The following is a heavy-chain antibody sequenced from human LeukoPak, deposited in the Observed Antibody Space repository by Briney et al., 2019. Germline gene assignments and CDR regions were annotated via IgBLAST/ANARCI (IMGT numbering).Heavy chain of an antibody. V-gene: IGHV4-34*01. CDR3: ARGPGSCSSTGCYPYYYYAMDV. CDR1: GGSLSGYY. D-gene: IGHD2-2*01. CDR2: TNHSGNT. J-gene: IGHJ6*02. Sequence: PSETLSLTCAVYGGSLSGYYWSWIRQPPGKGLEWLGETNHSGNTNYNPSLKSRVTISVDTPKKQFSLKLSSVTAADTAVYYCARGPGSCSSTGCYPYYYYAMDVWGQGTTVTVSS.